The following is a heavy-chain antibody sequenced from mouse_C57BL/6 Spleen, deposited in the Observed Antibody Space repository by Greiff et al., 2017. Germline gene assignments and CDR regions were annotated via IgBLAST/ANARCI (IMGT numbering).Heavy chain of an antibody. Sequence: VQLQQSGAELVRPGASVTLSCTASGFHIKDYYMHLVKTRPEQGLEWIGRIDPEDGDTEYAPKFQGKATMTADTSSNTAYLQLSSLTSEDTAVYYCTTTVVARDYWGQGTTLTVSS. CDR2: IDPEDGDT. CDR3: TTTVVARDY. D-gene: IGHD1-1*01. V-gene: IGHV14-1*01. CDR1: GFHIKDYY. J-gene: IGHJ2*01.